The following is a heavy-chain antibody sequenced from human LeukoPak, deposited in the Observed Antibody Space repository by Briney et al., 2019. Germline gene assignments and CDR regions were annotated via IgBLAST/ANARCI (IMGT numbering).Heavy chain of an antibody. J-gene: IGHJ6*03. Sequence: ASVKVSCKASGYTFTSYDINWVRQATGQGLEWMGWISAYNGNTNYAQKLQGRVTMTTDTSTSTAYMELRSLRSDDTAVYYCARDPGYSSTIKYYHYYMDVWGKGTTVTVSS. CDR1: GYTFTSYD. CDR2: ISAYNGNT. V-gene: IGHV1-18*01. CDR3: ARDPGYSSTIKYYHYYMDV. D-gene: IGHD6-13*01.